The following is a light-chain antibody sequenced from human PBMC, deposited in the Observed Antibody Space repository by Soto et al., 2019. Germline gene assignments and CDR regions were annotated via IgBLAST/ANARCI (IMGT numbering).Light chain of an antibody. CDR2: EST. CDR1: QNVRSY. CDR3: QQSFFAPPT. Sequence: DIHMTQSPSSLSASVGDTVIITCRASQNVRSYLNWYQQKSEKAPKLLIYESTNLESGVPSRFSGDGFGTDFTLTISSLHPEDFASYYCQQSFFAPPTFGRGTKVDIK. V-gene: IGKV1-39*01. J-gene: IGKJ1*01.